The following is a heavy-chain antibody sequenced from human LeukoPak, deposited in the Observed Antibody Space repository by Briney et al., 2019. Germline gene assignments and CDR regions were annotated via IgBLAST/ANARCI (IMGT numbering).Heavy chain of an antibody. CDR2: MNPNSGNT. Sequence: ASVKVSYKASGYTFTSYDINWVRQATGQGLEWMGWMNPNSGNTGYAQKFQGRVTITRNTSISTAYMELSSLRSEDTAVYYCARVYDFWSGYQGGFDPWGQGTLVTVSS. D-gene: IGHD3-3*01. CDR1: GYTFTSYD. J-gene: IGHJ5*02. CDR3: ARVYDFWSGYQGGFDP. V-gene: IGHV1-8*03.